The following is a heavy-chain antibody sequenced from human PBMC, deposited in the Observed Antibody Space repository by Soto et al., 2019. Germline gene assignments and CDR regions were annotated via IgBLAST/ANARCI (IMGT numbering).Heavy chain of an antibody. V-gene: IGHV3-30*18. Sequence: GGSLRLSCAASVFTFSSYGMHWVRQAPGKGLEWVAVISYDGSNKYYADSVKGRFTISRDNSKNTLYLQMNSLRAEDTAVYYCAKDWATISHFYYYGMDVWGQGTTVTVSS. D-gene: IGHD5-12*01. J-gene: IGHJ6*02. CDR2: ISYDGSNK. CDR1: VFTFSSYG. CDR3: AKDWATISHFYYYGMDV.